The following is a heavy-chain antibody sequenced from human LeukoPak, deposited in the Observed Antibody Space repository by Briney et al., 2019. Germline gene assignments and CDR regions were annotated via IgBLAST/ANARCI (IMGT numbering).Heavy chain of an antibody. Sequence: PSETLSLTCTVSGGSISSSSYYWGWIRQPPGKGLEWIGSIYYSGSTYYNPSLKSRVTISVDTSKNQFSLKLSSVTAADTAVYYCARVGSIFGVNFDYWGQGTLVTVSS. D-gene: IGHD3-3*02. V-gene: IGHV4-39*07. J-gene: IGHJ4*02. CDR1: GGSISSSSYY. CDR2: IYYSGST. CDR3: ARVGSIFGVNFDY.